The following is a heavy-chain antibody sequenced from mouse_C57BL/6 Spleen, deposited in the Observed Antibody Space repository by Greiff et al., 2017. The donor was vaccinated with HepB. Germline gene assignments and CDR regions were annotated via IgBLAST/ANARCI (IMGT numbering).Heavy chain of an antibody. D-gene: IGHD1-1*01. J-gene: IGHJ2*01. CDR3: AIFSTTLVPYFDY. CDR1: GYTFTSYW. V-gene: IGHV1-64*01. Sequence: VQLQQSGAELVKPGASVKLSCKASGYTFTSYWMHWVKQRPGQGLEWIGMINPNSGSTNYNEKFKSKATLTVDKSSSTAYMQLSSLTSADSAFYCCAIFSTTLVPYFDYWGQGTTLTVSS. CDR2: INPNSGST.